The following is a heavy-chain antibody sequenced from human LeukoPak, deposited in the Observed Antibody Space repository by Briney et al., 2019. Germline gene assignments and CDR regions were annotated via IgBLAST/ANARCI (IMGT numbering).Heavy chain of an antibody. V-gene: IGHV3-30*18. CDR3: AKELFLVSSQPVTTRGAFDI. J-gene: IGHJ3*02. CDR1: GFTFSSYG. CDR2: ISYDGSNK. D-gene: IGHD4-17*01. Sequence: GGSLRLSCAASGFTFSSYGMHWVRQAPGKGLEWVAVISYDGSNKYYADSVKGRFTISRDNSKNTLYLQMNSLRAEDTAVYYCAKELFLVSSQPVTTRGAFDIWGQGTMVTVSS.